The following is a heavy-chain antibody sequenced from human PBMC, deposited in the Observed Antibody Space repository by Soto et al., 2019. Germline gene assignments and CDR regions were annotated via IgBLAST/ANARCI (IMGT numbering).Heavy chain of an antibody. J-gene: IGHJ3*01. CDR3: AKEKTVTDSGYDAFHV. Sequence: QPGGSLRLSCAASGFAFSSYEMDWVRQAPGKGLEWIAYMSSGGGTIYYADSVKGRFTISRDNARDSLYLEMNSLRVEDTAIYYCAKEKTVTDSGYDAFHVWGPGTLVTV. V-gene: IGHV3-48*03. CDR2: MSSGGGTI. CDR1: GFAFSSYE. D-gene: IGHD5-12*01.